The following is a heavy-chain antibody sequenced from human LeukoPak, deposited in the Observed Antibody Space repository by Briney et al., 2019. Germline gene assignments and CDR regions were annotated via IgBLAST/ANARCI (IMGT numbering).Heavy chain of an antibody. J-gene: IGHJ3*02. Sequence: GGTLRLSCAASGFTFSSYWMNWARQAPGKGLEWVASINHNGNVNYYVDSVKGRFTISRDNAKNSLYLQMSNLRAEDTAVYFCVRWGNAKVLDIWGQGTMVTVSS. CDR2: INHNGNVN. CDR3: VRWGNAKVLDI. D-gene: IGHD4-23*01. CDR1: GFTFSSYW. V-gene: IGHV3-7*03.